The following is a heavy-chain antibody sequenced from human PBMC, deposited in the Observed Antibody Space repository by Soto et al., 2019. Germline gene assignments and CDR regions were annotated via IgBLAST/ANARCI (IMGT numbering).Heavy chain of an antibody. V-gene: IGHV4-30-2*01. CDR2: LYHNGRT. D-gene: IGHD3-22*01. Sequence: NTSETLSLTCAVSGGSISSGGYSWSWIRQPPGKGLEWIGYLYHNGRTYYNPSLKSRVTISEDRSKNQFSLKLNSVTAADTAVYYCARTGSGYYDSSGYLYWGQGTLVTVSS. CDR3: ARTGSGYYDSSGYLY. CDR1: GGSISSGGYS. J-gene: IGHJ4*02.